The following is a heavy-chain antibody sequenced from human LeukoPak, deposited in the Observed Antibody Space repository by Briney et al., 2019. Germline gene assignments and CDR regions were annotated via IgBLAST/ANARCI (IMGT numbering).Heavy chain of an antibody. Sequence: GGSLRLSCAASGFTVSSNYMSWVRQAPGKGLEWVSVIYSGGSTYYADSVKGRFTISRDNSKNTLYLQMNSLRAEDTAVYYCARDLGVFYCGGDCLGCDYWGQGTLVTVSS. J-gene: IGHJ4*02. CDR1: GFTVSSNY. V-gene: IGHV3-53*01. CDR3: ARDLGVFYCGGDCLGCDY. D-gene: IGHD2-21*02. CDR2: IYSGGST.